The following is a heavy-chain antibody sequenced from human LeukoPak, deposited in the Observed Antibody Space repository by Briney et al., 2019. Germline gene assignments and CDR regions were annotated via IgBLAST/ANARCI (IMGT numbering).Heavy chain of an antibody. V-gene: IGHV4-34*01. CDR2: INHSGST. D-gene: IGHD5-18*01. J-gene: IGHJ4*02. Sequence: SETLSLTCAVYGGSFGGYYWSWIRQPPGKGLEWIGEINHSGSTNYNPSLKSRVTISVDTSKNQFSLKLSSVTAADTAVYYCARRRNSYGYIYFDYWGQGTLVTVSS. CDR3: ARRRNSYGYIYFDY. CDR1: GGSFGGYY.